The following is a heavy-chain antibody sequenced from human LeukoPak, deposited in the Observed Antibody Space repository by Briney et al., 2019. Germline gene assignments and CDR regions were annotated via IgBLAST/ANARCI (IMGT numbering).Heavy chain of an antibody. J-gene: IGHJ5*02. CDR1: GGSISSYY. CDR2: IYYSGST. CDR3: ARLGTTDWFDP. V-gene: IGHV4-59*08. Sequence: PSETLSLACTVSGGSISSYYWSWIRQPPGKGLEWIGYIYYSGSTNYNPSLKSRVTISVDTSKNQFSLKLSSVTAADTAVYYCARLGTTDWFDPWGQGTLVTVSS. D-gene: IGHD4-17*01.